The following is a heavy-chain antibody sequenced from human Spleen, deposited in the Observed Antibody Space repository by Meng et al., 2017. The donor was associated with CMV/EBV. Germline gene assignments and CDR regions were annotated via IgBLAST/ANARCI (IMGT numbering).Heavy chain of an antibody. CDR1: GGSISSTTYY. V-gene: IGHV4-39*07. CDR2: IYYSGST. Sequence: SETLSLTCTVSGGSISSTTYYWGWIRQPPGKGLEWIGNIYYSGSTYYKSSLKSRVTISVDTPKNQFSLKLSSVTAADTAVYYCARAVYVVVPAALYYFDYWGQGTLVTVSS. CDR3: ARAVYVVVPAALYYFDY. J-gene: IGHJ4*02. D-gene: IGHD2-2*01.